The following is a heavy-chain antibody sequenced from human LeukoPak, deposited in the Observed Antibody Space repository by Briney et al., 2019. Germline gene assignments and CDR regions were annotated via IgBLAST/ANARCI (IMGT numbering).Heavy chain of an antibody. CDR2: ISGSGGST. V-gene: IGHV3-23*01. Sequence: GGSLRLSCAASGFTFSSYAMSWVRQAPGKGLEWVAAISGSGGSTYYADSVKGRFTISRDNSKNTLYLQMNSLRAEDTAVYYCARLSGLPPGPFDYWRQRTLVTVSS. CDR3: ARLSGLPPGPFDY. D-gene: IGHD5-12*01. J-gene: IGHJ4*02. CDR1: GFTFSSYA.